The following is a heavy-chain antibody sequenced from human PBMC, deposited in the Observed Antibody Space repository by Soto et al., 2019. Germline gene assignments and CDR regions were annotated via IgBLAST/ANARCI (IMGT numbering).Heavy chain of an antibody. V-gene: IGHV1-3*01. CDR3: ARPPREKIFVY. J-gene: IGHJ4*02. CDR1: GYSLTSYA. CDR2: INAGNGYT. Sequence: ASVKVSCKASGYSLTSYAMHWVRQAPGQRLEWMGWINAGNGYTKYSQQFQGRVTITRDTSESTAYMVLRSLRSEDPAVYYCARPPREKIFVYWGQETPVTVPS.